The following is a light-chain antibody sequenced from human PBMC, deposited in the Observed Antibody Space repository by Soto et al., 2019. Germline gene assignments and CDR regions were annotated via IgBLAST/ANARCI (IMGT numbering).Light chain of an antibody. Sequence: QSALTQPRSVSGSPGQSVTISCTGTSSDVGGYNYVSWYQQHPGKAPKLMIYDVSKRPSGVPDRFSGSKSGNTASLTTSGLQAEDEADYYCCSYAGSNTSVFGGGTKVTVL. J-gene: IGLJ3*02. CDR3: CSYAGSNTSV. V-gene: IGLV2-11*01. CDR2: DVS. CDR1: SSDVGGYNY.